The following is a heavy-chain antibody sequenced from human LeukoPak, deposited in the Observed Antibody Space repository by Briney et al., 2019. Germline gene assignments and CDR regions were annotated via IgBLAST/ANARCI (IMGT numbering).Heavy chain of an antibody. D-gene: IGHD2-15*01. Sequence: GGSLRLSCAASGFTFSSYGMHWVRQAPGKGLEWVAFIRYDGSNKYYADSVKGRFTISRDNSKNTLYLQMNSLRAEDTAVYYCAKDGLGYCSGGSCPLVGTHYYYYYMDVWGKGTTVTISS. CDR1: GFTFSSYG. V-gene: IGHV3-30*02. CDR3: AKDGLGYCSGGSCPLVGTHYYYYYMDV. CDR2: IRYDGSNK. J-gene: IGHJ6*03.